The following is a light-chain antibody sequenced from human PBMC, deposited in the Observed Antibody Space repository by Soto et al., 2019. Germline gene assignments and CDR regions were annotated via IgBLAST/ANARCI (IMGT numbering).Light chain of an antibody. CDR1: QSIRRH. J-gene: IGKJ1*01. Sequence: DIHMTQSPSSLSPSVGDRATPXXRASQSIRRHLNGYQQKPGKAPKLRIYDASNLETGVPSRFSGSGSGTDLTFTISSLQPEDIATYYCQQYDNLPTFGQGTKVEIK. CDR3: QQYDNLPT. V-gene: IGKV1-33*01. CDR2: DAS.